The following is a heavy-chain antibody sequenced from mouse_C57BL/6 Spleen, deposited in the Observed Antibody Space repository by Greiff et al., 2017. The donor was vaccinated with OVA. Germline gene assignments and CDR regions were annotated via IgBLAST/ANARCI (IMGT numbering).Heavy chain of an antibody. J-gene: IGHJ4*01. V-gene: IGHV8-8*01. CDR3: ARIGHYYGSSYYAMDY. CDR1: GFSLSTFGMG. D-gene: IGHD1-1*01. Sequence: QVQLKESGPGILQPSQTLSLTCSFSGFSLSTFGMGVGWIRQPSGKGLEWLAHIWWDDDKYYNPALKSRLTISKDTSKNQVFLKIANVDTADTATYYCARIGHYYGSSYYAMDYWGQGTSVTVSS. CDR2: IWWDDDK.